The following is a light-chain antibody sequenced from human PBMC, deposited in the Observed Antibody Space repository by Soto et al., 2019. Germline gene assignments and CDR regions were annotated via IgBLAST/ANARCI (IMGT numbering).Light chain of an antibody. CDR2: AAS. CDR3: QQYYRSSIT. J-gene: IGKJ5*01. CDR1: QSISSY. Sequence: DIQMTQSPSTLSASVGDRVTITCRASQSISSYLNWYQQKPGKAPKLLIYAASSLQSGVPSRFSGSGSGTDFTLTISSLQPDDFATYYCQQYYRSSITFGQGTRREIK. V-gene: IGKV1-39*01.